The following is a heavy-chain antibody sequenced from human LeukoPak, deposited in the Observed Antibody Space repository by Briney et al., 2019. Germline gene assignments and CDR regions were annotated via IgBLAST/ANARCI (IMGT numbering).Heavy chain of an antibody. CDR3: ARERSGEDFDY. Sequence: GGSLRLSCAASGFTFSSYAMIWVRQAPGKGLEWISSISTSGSNRYYADSVKGRFTISRDNAKNSLYLQMNSLRAEDTAVFYCARERSGEDFDYWGQGTLVTVSS. D-gene: IGHD7-27*01. J-gene: IGHJ4*02. V-gene: IGHV3-21*01. CDR2: ISTSGSNR. CDR1: GFTFSSYA.